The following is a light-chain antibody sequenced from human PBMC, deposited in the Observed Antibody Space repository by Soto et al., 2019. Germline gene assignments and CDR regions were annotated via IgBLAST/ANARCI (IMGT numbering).Light chain of an antibody. CDR1: QAISTS. J-gene: IGKJ5*01. CDR2: AAS. V-gene: IGKV1-39*01. Sequence: GESVAITCRASQAISTSLNWYQQKPGKAPELLIFAASGLQSGVPSRFSGTGSGTDFTLTISRLQPEDFATYYCQQSYLAPITFGQGTRLEIK. CDR3: QQSYLAPIT.